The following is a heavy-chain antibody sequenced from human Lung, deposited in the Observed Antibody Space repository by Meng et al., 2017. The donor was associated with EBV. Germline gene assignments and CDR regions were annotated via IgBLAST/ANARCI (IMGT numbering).Heavy chain of an antibody. J-gene: IGHJ4*02. V-gene: IGHV3-30-3*01. CDR1: GFTFRGHA. CDR3: ARGAVYSSSPEHY. Sequence: QGHRVGLGGGGGHTGRSLRSSCAAFGFTFRGHAMPWVRQAPSKGVEWLAVISYDGANIYYADSVKDRFTISRDNSKDTLYLQMDSLRPEDTATFYCARGAVYSSSPEHYWGQGALVTVSS. CDR2: ISYDGANI. D-gene: IGHD6-13*01.